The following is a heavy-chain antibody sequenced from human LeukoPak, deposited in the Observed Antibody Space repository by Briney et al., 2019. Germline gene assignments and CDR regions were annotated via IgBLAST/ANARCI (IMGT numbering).Heavy chain of an antibody. CDR3: ARDYDSSGYNDY. Sequence: GGSLRLSCAASGFTFSSNAMHWVRQAPGKGLEWVAVISYDGSNKYYADSVKGRFTISRDNTKNTLYLQMNSLRAEDTAVYYCARDYDSSGYNDYWGQGTLVTVSS. J-gene: IGHJ4*02. D-gene: IGHD3-22*01. CDR2: ISYDGSNK. CDR1: GFTFSSNA. V-gene: IGHV3-30-3*01.